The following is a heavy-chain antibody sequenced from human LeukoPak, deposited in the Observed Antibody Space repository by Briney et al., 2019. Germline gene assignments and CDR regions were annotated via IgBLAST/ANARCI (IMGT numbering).Heavy chain of an antibody. CDR2: ISGSSGNT. D-gene: IGHD3-10*02. Sequence: GGSLRLSCAASGFTFSSYAMSWVRQAPGKGLEWVSAISGSSGNTYYADSVKGRFTISRDNSKNTLYLQMNSLRAEDTAVYYCAELGITMIGGVWGKGTTVTISS. CDR1: GFTFSSYA. V-gene: IGHV3-23*01. J-gene: IGHJ6*04. CDR3: AELGITMIGGV.